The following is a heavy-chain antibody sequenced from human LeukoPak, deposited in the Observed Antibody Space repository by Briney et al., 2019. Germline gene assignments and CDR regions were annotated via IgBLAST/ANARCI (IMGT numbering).Heavy chain of an antibody. Sequence: GGSLRLSCAASGFTVSSNYMSWVRQAPGKGLEWVSVIYSGGSTYYADSVKGRFTISRDNSKNTLYLQMNSLGAEDTAVYYCARESGSGWYIGYWGQGTLVTVSS. CDR1: GFTVSSNY. D-gene: IGHD6-19*01. CDR2: IYSGGST. V-gene: IGHV3-53*01. J-gene: IGHJ4*02. CDR3: ARESGSGWYIGY.